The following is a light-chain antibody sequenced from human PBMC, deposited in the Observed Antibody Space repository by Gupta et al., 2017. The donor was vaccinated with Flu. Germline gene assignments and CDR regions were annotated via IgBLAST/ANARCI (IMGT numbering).Light chain of an antibody. Sequence: GDRVTITCQASQDISKYLNWYQQKQGKAPKLLIYDASNLEIGVPSRFSGVGSGTDFTFIISSLQPEDVATYDCQRYDDLPLTFGGGTKVEIK. CDR3: QRYDDLPLT. J-gene: IGKJ4*01. CDR2: DAS. V-gene: IGKV1-33*01. CDR1: QDISKY.